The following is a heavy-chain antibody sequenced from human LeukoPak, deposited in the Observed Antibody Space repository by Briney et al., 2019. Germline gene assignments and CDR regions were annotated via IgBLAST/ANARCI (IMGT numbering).Heavy chain of an antibody. J-gene: IGHJ4*02. Sequence: PGGSLRLSCAASGFTFSSYAMHWVRQAPGKGLEWVAVISYDGSNKYYADSVKGRFTISRDNSKNTLYLQMNSLRAEVTAVYYCARADIAAAGTDYWGQGTLVTVSS. CDR3: ARADIAAAGTDY. CDR1: GFTFSSYA. D-gene: IGHD6-13*01. V-gene: IGHV3-30-3*01. CDR2: ISYDGSNK.